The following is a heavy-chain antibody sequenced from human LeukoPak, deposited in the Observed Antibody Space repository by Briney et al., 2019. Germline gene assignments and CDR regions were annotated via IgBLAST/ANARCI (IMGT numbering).Heavy chain of an antibody. CDR1: GYTFTSYD. D-gene: IGHD2-2*01. V-gene: IGHV1-8*03. CDR3: ARGLGYCSSTSCYEDAFDI. Sequence: ASVKVSCKASGYTFTSYDINWVRQATGQGLEWMGWMNPNSGNTGYAQKFQGKVTITRNTSISTAYMELSSLRSEDTAVYYCARGLGYCSSTSCYEDAFDIWGQGTMVTVSS. J-gene: IGHJ3*02. CDR2: MNPNSGNT.